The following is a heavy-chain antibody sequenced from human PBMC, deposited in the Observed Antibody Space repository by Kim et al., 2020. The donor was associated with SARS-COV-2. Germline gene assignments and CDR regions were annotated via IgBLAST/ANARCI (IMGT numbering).Heavy chain of an antibody. V-gene: IGHV4-59*13. D-gene: IGHD3-22*01. Sequence: SETLSLTCSVSGGSISSYYWSWIRQPPGKGLEWIGYIYYSGSTNYNPSLKSRVTISVDTSKKQLSLKLSSVTVADTAVYYCAREGYYDSSGYYSHDAFDIWGQGSTVTVSS. CDR3: AREGYYDSSGYYSHDAFDI. CDR1: GGSISSYY. J-gene: IGHJ3*02. CDR2: IYYSGST.